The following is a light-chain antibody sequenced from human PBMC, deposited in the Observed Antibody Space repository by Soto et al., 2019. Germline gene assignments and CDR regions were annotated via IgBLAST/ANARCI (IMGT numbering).Light chain of an antibody. J-gene: IGLJ2*01. CDR3: GSYISSSLKVV. Sequence: QSALTQPASVSGSPGQSITISCTGTSSDVGGYNYVSWYQQHPGKAPKLIIYEVSHRPSGVSDRFSGSKSGNTASLTISGLQAEDEAHYYCGSYISSSLKVVFGGGTKLTVL. V-gene: IGLV2-14*03. CDR2: EVS. CDR1: SSDVGGYNY.